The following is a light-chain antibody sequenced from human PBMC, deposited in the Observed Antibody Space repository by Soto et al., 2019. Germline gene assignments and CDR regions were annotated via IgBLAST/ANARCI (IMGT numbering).Light chain of an antibody. CDR1: QGIGSH. J-gene: IGKJ3*01. CDR2: AAS. Sequence: IQLTQSPSSLSASVGDRVTITCRASQGIGSHLAWYQQKPGEAPKLLIFAASTLQSGVPSRFSGSGSGTDFTLTISSLQAEDFATYYCQQYDNLPFTFGPGTKVDIK. V-gene: IGKV1-9*01. CDR3: QQYDNLPFT.